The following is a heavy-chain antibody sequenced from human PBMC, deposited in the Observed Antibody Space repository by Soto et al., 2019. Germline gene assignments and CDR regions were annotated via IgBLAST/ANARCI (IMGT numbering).Heavy chain of an antibody. CDR3: ASGSWVARSGGSPNDY. Sequence: QVQLVQSGAEVQKPGSSVKVSCKTFGGSFRRYAITWVRQAPGQGLEWMGGIIPILGAANYAQKVPGRVTISADESTNTAYMEMHSLTSDDTAVYYCASGSWVARSGGSPNDYWGQGTLVTVSS. CDR2: IIPILGAA. D-gene: IGHD2-15*01. V-gene: IGHV1-69*01. CDR1: GGSFRRYA. J-gene: IGHJ4*02.